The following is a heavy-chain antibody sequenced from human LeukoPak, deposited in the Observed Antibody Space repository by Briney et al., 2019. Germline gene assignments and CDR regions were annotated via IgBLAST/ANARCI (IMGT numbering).Heavy chain of an antibody. CDR2: IYYSGST. Sequence: SETLSLTCTVSGGSISSYYWSWIRQPPGKGLEGIGYIYYSGSTNYNPSLKSRVTISVDTSKNQFSLKLSSVTAADTAVYYCARRRSSSWNHNWFDPWGQGTLVTVSS. CDR1: GGSISSYY. CDR3: ARRRSSSWNHNWFDP. D-gene: IGHD6-13*01. V-gene: IGHV4-59*08. J-gene: IGHJ5*02.